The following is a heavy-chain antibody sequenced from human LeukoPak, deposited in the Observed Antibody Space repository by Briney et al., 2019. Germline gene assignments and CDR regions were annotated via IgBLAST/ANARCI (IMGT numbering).Heavy chain of an antibody. J-gene: IGHJ4*02. CDR1: GESFSGYS. D-gene: IGHD3-10*01. V-gene: IGHV4-34*01. CDR2: INHSGST. Sequence: PSETLSLTCVVYGESFSGYSWSWIRQPPGKGLEWIGEINHSGSTNYNPSLKSRVTISVDTSKNQFSLKLSSVTAADTAVYYCARDDGSGYFDYWGQGTLVTVSS. CDR3: ARDDGSGYFDY.